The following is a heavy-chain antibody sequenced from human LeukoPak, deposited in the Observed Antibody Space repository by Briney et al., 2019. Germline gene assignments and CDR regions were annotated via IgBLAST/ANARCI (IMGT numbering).Heavy chain of an antibody. Sequence: SETLSVTCTLSGGSISSSYSSWMRQPAGEGVEWIGRFYSRGGTNYTPSLQGRVTMSVDTSKNQFSLKLSSVPAANTAVYYWARVSLGYSGYAAFDIWGQGTMVTVSS. V-gene: IGHV4-4*07. CDR2: FYSRGGT. D-gene: IGHD5-12*01. CDR3: ARVSLGYSGYAAFDI. CDR1: GGSISSSY. J-gene: IGHJ3*02.